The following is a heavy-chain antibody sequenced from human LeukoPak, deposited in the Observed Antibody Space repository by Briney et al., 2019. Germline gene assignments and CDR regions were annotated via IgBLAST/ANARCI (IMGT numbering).Heavy chain of an antibody. Sequence: GRSLRLSCEASGFTFSTYGMHWVRQAPGKGLEWVAGTSYDGSNRVYTDSVKGRFTISRDNSKSTLYLQMNSLRPEDTAVYYCGKPRGGDSWAFDIWGQGTKVTVSS. V-gene: IGHV3-30*18. CDR3: GKPRGGDSWAFDI. D-gene: IGHD2-21*02. CDR2: TSYDGSNR. J-gene: IGHJ3*02. CDR1: GFTFSTYG.